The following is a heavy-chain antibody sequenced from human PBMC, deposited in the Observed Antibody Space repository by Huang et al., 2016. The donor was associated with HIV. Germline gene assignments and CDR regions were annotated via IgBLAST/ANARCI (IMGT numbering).Heavy chain of an antibody. Sequence: EVQLVESGGGLVKPGGSLRLSCAASGLTFRNAWMSWVRQAPGKGLEWVGRIQSKTDGGTTDYAAPVKGGVSISRDDSKNTLFLQMKSLRSEDTAVYYCTTDIPAAGTGVYWGQGTLVTVSS. J-gene: IGHJ4*02. CDR2: IQSKTDGGTT. CDR1: GLTFRNAW. V-gene: IGHV3-15*01. D-gene: IGHD6-13*01. CDR3: TTDIPAAGTGVY.